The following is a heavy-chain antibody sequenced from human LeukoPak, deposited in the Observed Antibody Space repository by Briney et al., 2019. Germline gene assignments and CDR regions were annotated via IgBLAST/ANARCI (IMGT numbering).Heavy chain of an antibody. CDR1: GGTFSSYA. D-gene: IGHD1-26*01. CDR2: IIPIFGTA. Sequence: SVKVSCKASGGTFSSYAISWVRQAPGQGLEWMGGIIPIFGTANYAQKFQGRVTITADKSTSTAYMELSSLRSEDTAVYYCARGAEGDPSNAFDIWGQGTMVTVSS. J-gene: IGHJ3*02. CDR3: ARGAEGDPSNAFDI. V-gene: IGHV1-69*06.